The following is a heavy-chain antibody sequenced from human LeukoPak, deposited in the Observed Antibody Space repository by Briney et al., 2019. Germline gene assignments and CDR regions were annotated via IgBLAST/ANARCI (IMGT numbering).Heavy chain of an antibody. CDR3: ASDGWVTTYYFDY. CDR1: GYTFTSYG. J-gene: IGHJ4*02. CDR2: ISAYNGNT. V-gene: IGHV1-18*01. Sequence: ASVKVSCKASGYTFTSYGISWVRQAPGQGLEWMGWISAYNGNTNYAQKLQGRDTMTRDTATSTAYMELRSLRSDDTAIYYCASDGWVTTYYFDYWGQGTLVTVSS. D-gene: IGHD5-18*01.